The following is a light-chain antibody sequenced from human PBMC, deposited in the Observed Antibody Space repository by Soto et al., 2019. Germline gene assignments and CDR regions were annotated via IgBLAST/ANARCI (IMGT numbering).Light chain of an antibody. J-gene: IGKJ3*01. CDR3: QQYNSYPL. Sequence: DIQMTQSPSTLSASVGDRVTITCRASQSISSWLAWYQQKPGKAPKLLIYDASSLESGVPSRLIGSGSGTEFTLTISSLQPEDFATYYCQQYNSYPLFGPGTKVDIK. CDR1: QSISSW. V-gene: IGKV1-5*01. CDR2: DAS.